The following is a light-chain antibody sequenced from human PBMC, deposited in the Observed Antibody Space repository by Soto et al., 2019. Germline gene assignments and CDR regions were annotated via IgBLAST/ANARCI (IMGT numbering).Light chain of an antibody. Sequence: EIVLTQSPGTLSLSPGERATLSCRASQSVSSSYLAWYQQKPGQAPRLLIYGASSRATGIPDRFSGSGSGTDFTLTFSRLVPEDFAVYYCQQYGSSYTFGQGTKLEIK. J-gene: IGKJ2*01. CDR3: QQYGSSYT. V-gene: IGKV3-20*01. CDR2: GAS. CDR1: QSVSSSY.